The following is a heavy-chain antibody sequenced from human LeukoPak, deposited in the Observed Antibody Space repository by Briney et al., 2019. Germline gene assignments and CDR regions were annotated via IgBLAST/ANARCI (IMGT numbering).Heavy chain of an antibody. J-gene: IGHJ4*02. CDR2: MNPNSGNT. D-gene: IGHD4-17*01. V-gene: IGHV1-8*02. CDR1: GYTFTSYD. CDR3: AKHPSDYGDYVSYFDY. Sequence: ASVKVSCKASGYTFTSYDINWVRQATGQGLEWMGWMNPNSGNTGYAQKFQGRVTMTRNTSISTAYMELSSLRAEDTAVYYCAKHPSDYGDYVSYFDYWGQGTLVTVSS.